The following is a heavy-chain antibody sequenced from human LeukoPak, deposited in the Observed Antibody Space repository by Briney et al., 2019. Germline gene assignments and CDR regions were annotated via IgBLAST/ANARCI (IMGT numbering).Heavy chain of an antibody. J-gene: IGHJ4*02. CDR3: ARDQMISAAGLDY. Sequence: GGSLRLSCTASGFAFSSFAMHWVRQAPGKGLEWVAVISYDGSDKYFADSVKGRFTISRDNSKNTLYLQMNSLRAEDTAVYYCARDQMISAAGLDYWGQGTLVTVSS. D-gene: IGHD6-13*01. V-gene: IGHV3-30-3*01. CDR1: GFAFSSFA. CDR2: ISYDGSDK.